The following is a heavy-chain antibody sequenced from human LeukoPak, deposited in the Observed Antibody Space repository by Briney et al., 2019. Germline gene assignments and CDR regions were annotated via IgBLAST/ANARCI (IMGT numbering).Heavy chain of an antibody. CDR2: MFYNGTS. D-gene: IGHD6-13*01. V-gene: IGHV4-59*01. J-gene: IGHJ4*02. Sequence: SETLSLTCTVSGASITHYYWSWIREPPGQGLEWMGSMFYNGTSNYNPSLKSRVTILIDTSKNQFSLRLSSVTAADTAVYYCARGVVAAAGRTFDFWGQGTLVTVSS. CDR3: ARGVVAAAGRTFDF. CDR1: GASITHYY.